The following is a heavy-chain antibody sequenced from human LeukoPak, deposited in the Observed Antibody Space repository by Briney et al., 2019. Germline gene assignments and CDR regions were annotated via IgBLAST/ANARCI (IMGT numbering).Heavy chain of an antibody. J-gene: IGHJ4*02. CDR1: GFTFDDYA. CDR3: AKDTTYCGGDCYTRQTGFDY. D-gene: IGHD2-21*02. CDR2: ISWNSGSI. V-gene: IGHV3-9*01. Sequence: GGSLRLYCAASGFTFDDYAMHWVRQAPGKGLEWVSGISWNSGSIGYADSVKGRFTISRDDAKNSLYLQMNSLRAEDTALYYCAKDTTYCGGDCYTRQTGFDYWGQGTLVTVSS.